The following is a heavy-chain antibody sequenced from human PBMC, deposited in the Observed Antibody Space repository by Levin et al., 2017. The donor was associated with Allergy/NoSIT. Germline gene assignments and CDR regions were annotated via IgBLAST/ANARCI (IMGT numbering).Heavy chain of an antibody. J-gene: IGHJ4*02. CDR2: IYYSGST. Sequence: SQTLSLPCTVSGGSISSYYWSWIRQPPGKGLEWIGYIYYSGSTNYNPSLKSRVTISVDTSKNQFSLKLSSVTAADTAVYYCARLIWFGESYYFDYWGQGTLVTVSS. V-gene: IGHV4-59*08. D-gene: IGHD3-10*01. CDR3: ARLIWFGESYYFDY. CDR1: GGSISSYY.